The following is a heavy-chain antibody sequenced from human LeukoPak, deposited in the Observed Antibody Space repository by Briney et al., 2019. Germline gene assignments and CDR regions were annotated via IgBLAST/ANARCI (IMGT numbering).Heavy chain of an antibody. CDR2: ISSDGSST. V-gene: IGHV3-74*01. D-gene: IGHD2-15*01. J-gene: IGHJ6*02. CDR3: ARAPCSGDSCYYYYGMDV. Sequence: PGGSLRLSCAASGFTFSSYWMHWVRQAPGKGLVWVSRISSDGSSTTYADSVKGRFAISRDNAKNTLYLQMNSLRAEDTAVYYCARAPCSGDSCYYYYGMDVWGQGTAVTVSS. CDR1: GFTFSSYW.